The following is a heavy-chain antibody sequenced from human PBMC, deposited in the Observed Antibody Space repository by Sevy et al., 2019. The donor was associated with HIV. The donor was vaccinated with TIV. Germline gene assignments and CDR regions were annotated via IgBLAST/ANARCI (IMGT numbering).Heavy chain of an antibody. J-gene: IGHJ3*02. Sequence: SETLSLTCTVSGGSISSGGYYWSWIRQHPGKGLEWIGYIYYSGSTYYNPSLKSRVTISVDTSKNQFSLKLSSVTAADTAVYYCARDRRSIHLFDIWGQGTMVTVSS. D-gene: IGHD6-13*01. CDR1: GGSISSGGYY. CDR2: IYYSGST. CDR3: ARDRRSIHLFDI. V-gene: IGHV4-31*03.